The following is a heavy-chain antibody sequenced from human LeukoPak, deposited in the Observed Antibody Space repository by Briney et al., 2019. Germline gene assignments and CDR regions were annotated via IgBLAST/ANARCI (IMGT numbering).Heavy chain of an antibody. CDR3: ARAAYSSTWYSRYFDL. CDR1: GFTFSSYD. J-gene: IGHJ2*01. D-gene: IGHD6-13*01. V-gene: IGHV3-13*01. CDR2: IGTAGEI. Sequence: GGPLRLSCGASGFTFSSYDIHWVRQATGKGLEGVSGIGTAGEIYYPGSVKGRFTISRGNAKNALYLQMNSPRAGDTAVYYCARAAYSSTWYSRYFDLWGRGTLVTVSS.